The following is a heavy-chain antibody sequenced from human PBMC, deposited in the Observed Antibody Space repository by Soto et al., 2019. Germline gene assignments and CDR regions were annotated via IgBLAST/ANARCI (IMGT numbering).Heavy chain of an antibody. CDR3: AKDRVVGYGQYYDMDV. V-gene: IGHV3-23*01. CDR2: ISGGGNDR. Sequence: VQLLESGGSLVQPGGSLTLSCAASGFPFSSYAMSWVRQTPEKGLECVAGISGGGNDRYYADFVQGRFTFSRDNSRNILYLQMNSLRAEDTAVYSCAKDRVVGYGQYYDMDVWGQGTTVTVSS. J-gene: IGHJ6*02. CDR1: GFPFSSYA. D-gene: IGHD1-26*01.